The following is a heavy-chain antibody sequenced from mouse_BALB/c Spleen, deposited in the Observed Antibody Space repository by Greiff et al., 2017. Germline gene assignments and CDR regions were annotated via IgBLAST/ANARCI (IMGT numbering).Heavy chain of an antibody. CDR2: ISSGSSTI. D-gene: IGHD3-1*01. Sequence: DVKLVESGGGLVQPGGSRKLSCAASGFTFSSFGMHWVRQAPEKGLEWVAYISSGSSTIYYADTVKGRFTISRDNPKNTLFLQMTSLRSEDTAMYYCARSGGHYAMDYWGQGTSVTVSS. CDR3: ARSGGHYAMDY. CDR1: GFTFSSFG. V-gene: IGHV5-17*02. J-gene: IGHJ4*01.